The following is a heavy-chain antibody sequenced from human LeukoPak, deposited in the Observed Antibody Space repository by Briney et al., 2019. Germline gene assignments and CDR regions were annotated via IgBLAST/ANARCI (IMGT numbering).Heavy chain of an antibody. CDR3: ARNPPSGPQAELAFDI. CDR2: IYHSGST. D-gene: IGHD1-7*01. CDR1: GGSISSYY. J-gene: IGHJ3*02. V-gene: IGHV4-59*12. Sequence: SETLSLTCTVSGGSISSYYWSWIRQPPGKGLEWIGYIYHSGSTYYNPSLKSRVTISVDRSKNQFSLKLSSVTAADTAVYYCARNPPSGPQAELAFDIWGQGTMVTVPS.